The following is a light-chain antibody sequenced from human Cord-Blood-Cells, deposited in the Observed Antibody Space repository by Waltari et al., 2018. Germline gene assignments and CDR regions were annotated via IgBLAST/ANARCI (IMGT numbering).Light chain of an antibody. CDR2: DAS. Sequence: EIVLTQSPATLSLSPGERATLPCRASQSVSSYLAWYQQKPGQAPRLLIHDASNRAXXXXXRFSGSGSGTDFTLTISSLEPEDFAVYYCQQRSNWPLTFGGGTKVEIK. J-gene: IGKJ4*01. CDR1: QSVSSY. V-gene: IGKV3-11*01. CDR3: QQRSNWPLT.